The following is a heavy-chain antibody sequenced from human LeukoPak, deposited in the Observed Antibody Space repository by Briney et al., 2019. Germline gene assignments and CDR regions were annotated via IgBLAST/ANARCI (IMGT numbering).Heavy chain of an antibody. CDR2: IYTSGST. Sequence: KPSETLSLTCTVSGGSISSYYWSWIRQPAGKGLEWIGRIYTSGSTNYNPSLKSRVTMSVDTSKNQFSLKLSSVTAADTAVYYCARSPYYDFWSGYYELYYMDVWGKGTTVTVSS. J-gene: IGHJ6*03. D-gene: IGHD3-3*01. CDR1: GGSISSYY. CDR3: ARSPYYDFWSGYYELYYMDV. V-gene: IGHV4-4*07.